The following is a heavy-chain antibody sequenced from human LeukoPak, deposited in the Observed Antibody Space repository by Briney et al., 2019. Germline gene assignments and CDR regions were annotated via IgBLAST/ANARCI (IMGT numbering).Heavy chain of an antibody. CDR1: GGFISSYY. J-gene: IGHJ6*02. D-gene: IGHD4-17*01. CDR2: IYTSGSI. Sequence: PSETLSLTCTVSGGFISSYYWSWIRQPAGKGLEWIGRIYTSGSINYNPSLKSRVTMSVDTSKNQFSLKLSSVTAADTAVYYCARDSTVSYYYGMDVWGQGTTVTVSS. V-gene: IGHV4-4*07. CDR3: ARDSTVSYYYGMDV.